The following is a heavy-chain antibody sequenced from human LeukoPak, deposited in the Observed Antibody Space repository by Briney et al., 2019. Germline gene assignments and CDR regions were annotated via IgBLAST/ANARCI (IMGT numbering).Heavy chain of an antibody. CDR1: SASISTYY. J-gene: IGHJ4*02. D-gene: IGHD3-22*01. CDR2: IYHSGTS. CDR3: ARDDSSGYTFDY. V-gene: IGHV4-59*01. Sequence: SETLSLTCTVSSASISTYYWSWIRQPPGKGLEWIGYIYHSGTSNYNPSLKSRVTMSVDTSKNQFSLKLSSVTAADTAVYYCARDDSSGYTFDYWGQGTLVTVSS.